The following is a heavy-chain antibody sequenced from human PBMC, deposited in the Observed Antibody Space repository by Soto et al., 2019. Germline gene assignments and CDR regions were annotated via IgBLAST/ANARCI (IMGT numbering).Heavy chain of an antibody. CDR2: IYWDDDT. Sequence: SGPTLVNPTQTLTLTCTFSGFSLSSTGAGVGWIRRPPGKALEWLALIYWDDDTRYRPSLRNRLNIAKNTSKNQVVLTMTNMDPVDTATYFCAHRHPGVDHHYDYWGRGTLVTVSS. CDR1: GFSLSSTGAG. V-gene: IGHV2-5*02. D-gene: IGHD5-12*01. J-gene: IGHJ4*02. CDR3: AHRHPGVDHHYDY.